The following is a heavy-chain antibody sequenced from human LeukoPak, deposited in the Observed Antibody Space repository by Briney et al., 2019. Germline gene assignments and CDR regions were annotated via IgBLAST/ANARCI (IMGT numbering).Heavy chain of an antibody. CDR3: ARGPPNWGYDY. D-gene: IGHD7-27*01. V-gene: IGHV1-8*01. CDR2: MSPNSGDT. J-gene: IGHJ4*02. Sequence: ASVKVSCKASGYTFTSYDFNWVRQATGQRPEWMGWMSPNSGDTGYAQKFQDRVTMTRNTSISTAYMELSSLRSDNTAVYYCARGPPNWGYDYWGPGTLVTVSS. CDR1: GYTFTSYD.